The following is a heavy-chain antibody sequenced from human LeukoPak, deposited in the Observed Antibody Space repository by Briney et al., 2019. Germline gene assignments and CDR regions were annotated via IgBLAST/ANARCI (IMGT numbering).Heavy chain of an antibody. J-gene: IGHJ4*02. CDR2: IYYSGST. Sequence: SQTLSLTCTVSGGSISSGDYYWSWIRQPPGKGLEWIGYIYYSGSTYYNPSLKSRVTISVDTSKNQFSLKLSSVTAADTAVYYCASHSSGWSRVDYWGQGTLVTVSS. CDR1: GGSISSGDYY. V-gene: IGHV4-30-4*08. D-gene: IGHD6-19*01. CDR3: ASHSSGWSRVDY.